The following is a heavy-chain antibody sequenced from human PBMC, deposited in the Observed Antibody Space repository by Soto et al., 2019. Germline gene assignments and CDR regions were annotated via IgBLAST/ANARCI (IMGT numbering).Heavy chain of an antibody. J-gene: IGHJ6*02. CDR3: ARHLRMGIPLYGMDV. V-gene: IGHV5-51*01. CDR2: IYPGDSDT. CDR1: GYSFTSYW. D-gene: IGHD5-18*01. Sequence: PGESLKISCKGSGYSFTSYWIGWVRQMPGKGLEWMGIIYPGDSDTRYSPSFQGQVTISADKSISTAYLQWSSLKASDTAMYYCARHLRMGIPLYGMDVWGQGTTVTVSS.